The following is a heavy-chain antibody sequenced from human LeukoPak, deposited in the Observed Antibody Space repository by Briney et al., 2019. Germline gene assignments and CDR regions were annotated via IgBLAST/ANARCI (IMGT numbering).Heavy chain of an antibody. CDR3: ARVGRHYYDSSGYQGSNAEYFQH. V-gene: IGHV1-69*13. CDR1: GYTFTGYY. J-gene: IGHJ1*01. CDR2: INPIFGTA. D-gene: IGHD3-22*01. Sequence: SVKVSCKASGYTFTGYYMHWVRQAPGQGLEWMGWINPIFGTANYAQKFQGRVTITADESTSTAYMELSSLRSEDTAVYYCARVGRHYYDSSGYQGSNAEYFQHWGQGTLVTVSS.